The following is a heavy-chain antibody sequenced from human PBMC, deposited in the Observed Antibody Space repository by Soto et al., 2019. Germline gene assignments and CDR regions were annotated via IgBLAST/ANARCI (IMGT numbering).Heavy chain of an antibody. J-gene: IGHJ6*02. D-gene: IGHD2-15*01. V-gene: IGHV3-48*02. CDR1: GFTFSSYR. Sequence: GGSLRLSCAASGFTFSSYRMNWVRQAPGKGLEWISYISSGGGTIYYADSVKGRFTISRDNAKNSLYLQMNSLRDEDTAVYYCARELIVVVVDYHYGMDVWGQGTTVTVSS. CDR2: ISSGGGTI. CDR3: ARELIVVVVDYHYGMDV.